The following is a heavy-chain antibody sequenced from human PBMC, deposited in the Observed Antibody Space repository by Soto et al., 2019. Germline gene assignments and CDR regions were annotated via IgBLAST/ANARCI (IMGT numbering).Heavy chain of an antibody. J-gene: IGHJ4*02. CDR3: ATSYGSGSQAFDY. CDR2: TIPILSMS. D-gene: IGHD3-10*01. Sequence: QVHLVQSGAELRKPGSSVRVSCKASGDTFNSYTINWVRQAPGLGLAWMGRTIPILSMSNYALKFQGRLTITADKSTSTAYMVLSSLRSEDTAIYYCATSYGSGSQAFDYWGQGALVTVSS. V-gene: IGHV1-69*02. CDR1: GDTFNSYT.